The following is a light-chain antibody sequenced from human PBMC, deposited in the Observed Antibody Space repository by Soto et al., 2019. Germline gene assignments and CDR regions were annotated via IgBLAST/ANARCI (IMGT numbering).Light chain of an antibody. CDR2: VKSDGSH. Sequence: QLVLTQSPSASASLGASVKLTCTLSSGHRSYAIAWYQQQPEKGPRFLMKVKSDGSHNKGDGIPDRFSGSSSGAERHLTLSSLQSEDEGDYYCQAWGTSAVFGGGTQLTVL. CDR3: QAWGTSAV. J-gene: IGLJ7*01. V-gene: IGLV4-69*01. CDR1: SGHRSYA.